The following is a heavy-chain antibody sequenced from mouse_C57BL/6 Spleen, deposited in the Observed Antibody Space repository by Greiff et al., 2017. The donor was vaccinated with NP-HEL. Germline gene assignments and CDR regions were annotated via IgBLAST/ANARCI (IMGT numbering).Heavy chain of an antibody. D-gene: IGHD1-1*01. J-gene: IGHJ2*01. Sequence: QVQLQQPGAELVKPGASVKLSCKASGYTFTSYWMQWVKQRPGQGLEWIGEIDPSDSYTNYNQKFKGKATLTVDTSSSTAYMQLSSLTSEDSAVYYCARGERDYYGSFSFDYWGQGTTLTVSS. CDR2: IDPSDSYT. V-gene: IGHV1-50*01. CDR1: GYTFTSYW. CDR3: ARGERDYYGSFSFDY.